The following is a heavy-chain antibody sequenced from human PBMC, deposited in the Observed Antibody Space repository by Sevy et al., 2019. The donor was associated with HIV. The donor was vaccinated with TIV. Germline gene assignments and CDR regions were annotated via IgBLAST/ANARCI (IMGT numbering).Heavy chain of an antibody. V-gene: IGHV3-30-3*01. CDR1: GFTFSSFP. D-gene: IGHD2-2*01. CDR3: AILGVDCVSTNCYGMRSLSFDF. J-gene: IGHJ4*02. CDR2: ISYDGSSK. Sequence: GGSLRLSCAASGFTFSSFPMHWVRQAPGKGLEWVAVISYDGSSKYYPDSVKGRFTISRDNAKNTLYLQMNRLRPEDTAVYFCAILGVDCVSTNCYGMRSLSFDFWGQGTLVTVSS.